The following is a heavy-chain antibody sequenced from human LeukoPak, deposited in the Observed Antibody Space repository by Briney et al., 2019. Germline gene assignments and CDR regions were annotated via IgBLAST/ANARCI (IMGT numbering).Heavy chain of an antibody. Sequence: PSETLSPTCADYGGSFSGYYWSWIRQPPGKGLEWIGEINHSGSTNYNPSLKSRVTISVDTSKNQFSLKLSSVTAADTAVYYCARGFQWLALSLHDGWFDPWGQGTLVTVSS. D-gene: IGHD6-19*01. V-gene: IGHV4-34*01. CDR3: ARGFQWLALSLHDGWFDP. CDR2: INHSGST. CDR1: GGSFSGYY. J-gene: IGHJ5*02.